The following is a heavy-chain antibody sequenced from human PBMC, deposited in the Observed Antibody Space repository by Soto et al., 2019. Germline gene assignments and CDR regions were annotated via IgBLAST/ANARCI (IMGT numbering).Heavy chain of an antibody. D-gene: IGHD3-22*01. CDR1: GGSISSGDYY. V-gene: IGHV4-30-4*01. J-gene: IGHJ6*02. CDR3: ASPTYYYDSSGPPDGMDV. Sequence: LSLTCTVSGGSISSGDYYWSWIRQPPGKGLEWIGYIYYSGSTYYNPSLKSRVTISVDTSKNQFSLKLSSVTAADTAVYYCASPTYYYDSSGPPDGMDVWGQGTTVTVSS. CDR2: IYYSGST.